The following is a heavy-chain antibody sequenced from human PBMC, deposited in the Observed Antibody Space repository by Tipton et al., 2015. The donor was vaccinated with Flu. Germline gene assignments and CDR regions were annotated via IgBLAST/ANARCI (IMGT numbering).Heavy chain of an antibody. CDR1: GGSIKNYF. V-gene: IGHV4-59*05. D-gene: IGHD3-10*02. J-gene: IGHJ4*02. CDR2: ISYSGNI. Sequence: GLVKPSETLSLTCTVSGGSIKNYFWSWIRQPPGKGLEWIGGISYSGNIYYNPSLKSRVVISVETSKNQFSLGLSSETAADTAAYYCARLSYYDVDLKNFYFEGWGQGTLVTVSS. CDR3: ARLSYYDVDLKNFYFEG.